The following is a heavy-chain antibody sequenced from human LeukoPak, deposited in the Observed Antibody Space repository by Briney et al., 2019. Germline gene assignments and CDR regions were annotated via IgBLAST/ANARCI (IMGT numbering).Heavy chain of an antibody. V-gene: IGHV4-34*01. J-gene: IGHJ4*02. D-gene: IGHD3-22*01. CDR1: GGSCDDYY. Sequence: SETLSLTCDVSGGSCDDYYCSWIRQPPGEGLQWIGEINDSGTTNCNPSLKSRVTLSIDTSKNQFSLRLSSVTAADTAFYYCARRLVDSSDAQVGDDWGQGTLVTVSS. CDR3: ARRLVDSSDAQVGDD. CDR2: INDSGTT.